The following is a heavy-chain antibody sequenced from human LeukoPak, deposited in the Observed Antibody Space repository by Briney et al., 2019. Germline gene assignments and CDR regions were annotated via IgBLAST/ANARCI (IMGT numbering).Heavy chain of an antibody. CDR3: ARDPYGVVTNFDY. D-gene: IGHD3-3*01. Sequence: SETLSLTCTVSGYSISSGYYWGWIRQPPGKGLEWIGSIYHSGSTYYNPSLKSRVTISVDTSKNQFSLKLSSVTAADTAVYYCARDPYGVVTNFDYWGQGTLVTVSS. V-gene: IGHV4-38-2*02. CDR1: GYSISSGYY. J-gene: IGHJ4*02. CDR2: IYHSGST.